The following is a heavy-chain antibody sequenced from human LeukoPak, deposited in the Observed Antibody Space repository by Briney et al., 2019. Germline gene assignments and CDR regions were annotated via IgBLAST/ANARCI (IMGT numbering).Heavy chain of an antibody. CDR1: GFTVSTNF. Sequence: GGSLRLSCAASGFTVSTNFMSWVRQAPGKGLEWVSVIYAGGDTYYADSVKGPFTISRDNSKNTLYLQMNSLRAEDTAVYFCARSGSGWFDFWGQGTLVTVSS. V-gene: IGHV3-53*01. CDR3: ARSGSGWFDF. J-gene: IGHJ4*02. D-gene: IGHD6-19*01. CDR2: IYAGGDT.